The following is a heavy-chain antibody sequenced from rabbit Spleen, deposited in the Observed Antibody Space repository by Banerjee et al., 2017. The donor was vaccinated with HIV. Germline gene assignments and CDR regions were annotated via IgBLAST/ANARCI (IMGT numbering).Heavy chain of an antibody. CDR1: GVSFSNNQY. V-gene: IGHV1S40*01. CDR3: ARDLDDVIGWNFGW. J-gene: IGHJ4*01. D-gene: IGHD4-1*01. Sequence: QSLEESGGDLVKPGASLTLTCTASGVSFSNNQYMCWVRQAPGKGLEWIACIEGGSSAFSYFARWAKGRFTISKTSSTTVTLQMPSLTAADTATYFCARDLDDVIGWNFGWWGPGTLVTVS. CDR2: IEGGSSAFS.